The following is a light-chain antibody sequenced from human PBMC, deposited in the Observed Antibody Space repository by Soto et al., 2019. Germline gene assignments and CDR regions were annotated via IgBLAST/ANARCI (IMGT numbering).Light chain of an antibody. Sequence: EIVLTQSSGTLSLSPGERVTLSCRASQSVSSNYLAWYQQKPGQAPRLLIYRASTRATGIPDRFSGSGSGTDFSLIISRLEPEDSAVYYCQQYAASPLTFGGGTKLEIK. J-gene: IGKJ4*01. CDR1: QSVSSNY. CDR2: RAS. V-gene: IGKV3-20*01. CDR3: QQYAASPLT.